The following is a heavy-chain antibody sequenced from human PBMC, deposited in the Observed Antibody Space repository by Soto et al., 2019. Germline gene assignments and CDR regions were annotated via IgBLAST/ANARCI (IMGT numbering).Heavy chain of an antibody. CDR2: VIPIFGTA. CDR1: GYTFTSYS. Sequence: ASVKVSCKASGYTFTSYSISWVRHAPGQGLEWMGGVIPIFGTANYAQKFQGRVTITADESTSTAYMELSSLRSEDTAVYYCASSHIAAAPYGMDVWGQGTTVTVSS. CDR3: ASSHIAAAPYGMDV. J-gene: IGHJ6*02. V-gene: IGHV1-69*13. D-gene: IGHD6-13*01.